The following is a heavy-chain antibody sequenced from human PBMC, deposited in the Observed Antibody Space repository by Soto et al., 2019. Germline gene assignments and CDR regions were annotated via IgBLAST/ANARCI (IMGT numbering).Heavy chain of an antibody. Sequence: QVQLVQSGAEVKKPGASVTVSCRSSGDTFNDYYIHWVRQAPGQGLEWMGWINPNSGVTKYAQKFQGWVSMTRDTSISTVYMQLSRLRSDDTAVYYCAREIGAATATLDYYYFYMDVWGTGTTVTVSS. D-gene: IGHD6-25*01. V-gene: IGHV1-2*04. CDR1: GDTFNDYY. J-gene: IGHJ6*03. CDR3: AREIGAATATLDYYYFYMDV. CDR2: INPNSGVT.